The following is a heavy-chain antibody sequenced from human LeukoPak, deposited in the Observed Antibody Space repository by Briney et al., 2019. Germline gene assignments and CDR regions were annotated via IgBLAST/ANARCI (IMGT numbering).Heavy chain of an antibody. CDR3: ARDGGFDY. D-gene: IGHD3-16*01. CDR2: INSGSGRT. J-gene: IGHJ4*02. CDR1: GYIFTDYF. V-gene: IGHV1-2*02. Sequence: ASVKVSCKPSGYIFTDYFIHWVRQTPGEGLEGLGWINSGSGRTNYAQKFQGRLTMTRDTSISTTYMELSRLTSDDTAVYFCARDGGFDYWGQGTLVTVSS.